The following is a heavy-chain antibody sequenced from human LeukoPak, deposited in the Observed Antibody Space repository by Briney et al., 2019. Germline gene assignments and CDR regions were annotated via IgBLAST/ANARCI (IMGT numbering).Heavy chain of an antibody. CDR2: INAGNGNT. Sequence: ASVKVSCKASGYTFTSYTIHWVRQAPGQRLEWMGWINAGNGNTKYSQKFQGRVTITRDTSASTAYMELSSLRSEDTAVYYCARVTIAAAGTKWYFDLWGRGTLVTVSS. J-gene: IGHJ2*01. D-gene: IGHD6-13*01. V-gene: IGHV1-3*01. CDR1: GYTFTSYT. CDR3: ARVTIAAAGTKWYFDL.